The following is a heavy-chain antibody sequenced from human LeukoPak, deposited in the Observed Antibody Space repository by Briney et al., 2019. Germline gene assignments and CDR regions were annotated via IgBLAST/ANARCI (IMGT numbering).Heavy chain of an antibody. CDR1: GGSISSYY. CDR2: IYTSGST. CDR3: ARESYCSGGSCYPPMGYYYYYMDV. V-gene: IGHV4-4*07. D-gene: IGHD2-15*01. Sequence: SETLSLTCTVSGGSISSYYWSWIRQPARKGLEWIGRIYTSGSTNYNPSLKSRVTMSVDTSKNQFSLKLSSVTAADTAVYYCARESYCSGGSCYPPMGYYYYYMDVWGKGTTVTVSS. J-gene: IGHJ6*03.